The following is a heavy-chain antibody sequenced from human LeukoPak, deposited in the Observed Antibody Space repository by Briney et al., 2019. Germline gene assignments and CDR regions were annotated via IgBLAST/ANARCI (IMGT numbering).Heavy chain of an antibody. D-gene: IGHD1-26*01. V-gene: IGHV3-23*01. Sequence: GGTLRLSCAASGFTFSGYGMSWVRQAPGKGLKWVSAISGSGGSTYYADSVKGRITISRDNSKNTLYLQMNSLRAEDTAVYYCARGGSYLSAFDIWGQGTMVTVSS. CDR1: GFTFSGYG. J-gene: IGHJ3*02. CDR3: ARGGSYLSAFDI. CDR2: ISGSGGST.